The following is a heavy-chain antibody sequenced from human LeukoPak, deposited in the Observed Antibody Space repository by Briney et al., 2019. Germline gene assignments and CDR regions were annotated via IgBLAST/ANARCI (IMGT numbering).Heavy chain of an antibody. CDR3: AKGGTGYCSTSSCLYYFHY. CDR2: ISGSGGNT. Sequence: GGSLRLSCAASGFTFSGYAMSWVRQPPGKGLNWVSSISGSGGNTFYADSVKGRFTISRDNSKNTLYLQINSLRAEDTAVYYCAKGGTGYCSTSSCLYYFHYWGQGTLVTVSS. J-gene: IGHJ4*02. CDR1: GFTFSGYA. D-gene: IGHD2-2*01. V-gene: IGHV3-23*01.